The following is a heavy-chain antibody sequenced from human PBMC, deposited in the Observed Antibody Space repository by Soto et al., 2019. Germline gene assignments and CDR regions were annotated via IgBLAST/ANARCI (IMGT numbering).Heavy chain of an antibody. CDR1: GFTFSSYG. Sequence: VQLVESGGGVVQPGRSLRLSCAASGFTFSSYGMHWVRQAPGKGLEWVAVISYDGSNKYYADSVKGRFTISRDNSKNTLYLQMNSLRAEDTAVYYCAKAGYYDFFDAFDIWGQGTMVTVSS. V-gene: IGHV3-30*18. J-gene: IGHJ3*02. CDR2: ISYDGSNK. CDR3: AKAGYYDFFDAFDI. D-gene: IGHD3-3*01.